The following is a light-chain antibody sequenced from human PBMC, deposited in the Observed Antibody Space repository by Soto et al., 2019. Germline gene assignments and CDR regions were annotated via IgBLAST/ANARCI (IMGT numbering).Light chain of an antibody. CDR1: QSVSSN. V-gene: IGKV3-15*01. CDR3: QQYNNWPT. J-gene: IGKJ3*01. CDR2: GAS. Sequence: EIVMTQSPATLSVSPGERATLSCRASQSVSSNLAWYQQKPGQAPRLLIYGASTRATGIPARFSGSWSGTEFPLTISSLQYEDFAVYYCQQYNNWPTFGPGTKVDIK.